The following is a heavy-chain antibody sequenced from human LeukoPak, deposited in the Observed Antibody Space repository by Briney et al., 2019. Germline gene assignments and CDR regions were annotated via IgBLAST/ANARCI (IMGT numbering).Heavy chain of an antibody. J-gene: IGHJ4*02. CDR1: GYTFTGKF. CDR3: ARDREGLAYFDY. D-gene: IGHD3/OR15-3a*01. Sequence: ASVKVSCKPSGYTFTGKFIHLVLHAPGHGLEWMGGSDPNSGRTDYAQKFRGRVTMTRDTSTSTAYMDLSSLVSDDTAVYYCARDREGLAYFDYWGQGTLVTVSS. V-gene: IGHV1-2*02. CDR2: SDPNSGRT.